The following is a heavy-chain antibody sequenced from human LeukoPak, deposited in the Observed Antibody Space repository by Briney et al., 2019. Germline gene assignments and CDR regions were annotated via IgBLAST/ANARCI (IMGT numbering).Heavy chain of an antibody. V-gene: IGHV3-7*01. J-gene: IGHJ4*02. Sequence: GGSLRLSCAASGFTFSNAWMSWVRQAPGKGLEWVANIKQDGSEKYYVDSVKGRFTISRDNAKKSVYLQMNSLRAEDTAVYYCARFSGLTWYFDYWGQGTLVTVSS. CDR2: IKQDGSEK. D-gene: IGHD3-9*01. CDR1: GFTFSNAW. CDR3: ARFSGLTWYFDY.